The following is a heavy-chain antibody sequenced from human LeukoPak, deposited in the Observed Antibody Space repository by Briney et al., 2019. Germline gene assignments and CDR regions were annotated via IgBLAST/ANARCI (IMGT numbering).Heavy chain of an antibody. J-gene: IGHJ4*02. CDR2: IYSGSSS. CDR1: GFTVSRND. Sequence: GGSLRLSCAASGFTVSRNDMSWVRQAPGKGLEWVSVIYSGSSSFYADSVKGRFTISRDKSKNTIFLQMNSLRAEDMAVYYCARGGDPVYFDDWGQGTLVTVSS. D-gene: IGHD3-10*01. CDR3: ARGGDPVYFDD. V-gene: IGHV3-66*01.